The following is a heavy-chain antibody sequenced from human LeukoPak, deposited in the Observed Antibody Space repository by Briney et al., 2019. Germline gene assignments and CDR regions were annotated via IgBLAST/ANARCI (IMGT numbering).Heavy chain of an antibody. CDR1: GYSISSGYY. Sequence: PSETLSLTCTVSGYSISSGYYWGWIRQPPGKGLEWIGSIYHSGSTYYNPSLKSRVTISVDTSKNQFSLKLSSVTAADTAVYYCARDQGIYDYVWGSARGLLEDNWFDPWGQGTLVTVSS. J-gene: IGHJ5*02. CDR2: IYHSGST. D-gene: IGHD3-16*01. V-gene: IGHV4-38-2*02. CDR3: ARDQGIYDYVWGSARGLLEDNWFDP.